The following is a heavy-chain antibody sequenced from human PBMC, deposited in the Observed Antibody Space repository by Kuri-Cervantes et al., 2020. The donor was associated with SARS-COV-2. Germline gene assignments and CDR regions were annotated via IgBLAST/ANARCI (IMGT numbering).Heavy chain of an antibody. Sequence: GGSLRLSCAASGFTFSSYAMSWVRQAPGKGLEWVSVIYSGGSSTYYADSVKGRFTISRDNSKNTLYLQMNSLRAEDTAVYYCAKDQYYYDSRTAFDYWGQGTLVTAPQ. J-gene: IGHJ4*02. V-gene: IGHV3-23*03. CDR3: AKDQYYYDSRTAFDY. D-gene: IGHD3-22*01. CDR2: IYSGGSST. CDR1: GFTFSSYA.